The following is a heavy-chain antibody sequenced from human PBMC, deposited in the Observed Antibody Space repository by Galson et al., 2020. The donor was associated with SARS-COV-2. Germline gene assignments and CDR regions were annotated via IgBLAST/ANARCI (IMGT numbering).Heavy chain of an antibody. Sequence: ETSETLSLTCTVSGGSITSGNYCWSWIRQPPGKGLEWIGYVYCSGRTYYNPSLKSRVSTSLDTSKNQFSLKLTSVTVADTAVDYCARVGDPSGDASGHDSGGQGTRVTVSS. CDR3: ARVGDPSGDASGHDS. CDR2: VYCSGRT. D-gene: IGHD2-15*01. V-gene: IGHV4-30-4*01. J-gene: IGHJ4*02. CDR1: GGSITSGNYC.